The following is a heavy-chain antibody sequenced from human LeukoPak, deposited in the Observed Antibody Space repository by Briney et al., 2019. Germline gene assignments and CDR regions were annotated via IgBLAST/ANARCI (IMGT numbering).Heavy chain of an antibody. V-gene: IGHV1-69*06. CDR2: IIPIFGTA. J-gene: IGHJ5*02. D-gene: IGHD3-3*01. Sequence: SVKVSCKASGGTFSSYAISWVRQAPGQGLEWMGGIIPIFGTANYAQKFQGRVTITADKSTSTAYMELSSLRSEDTAVYYCVRDLEVHDFWSGPSGDWFDPWGQGTLVTVSS. CDR1: GGTFSSYA. CDR3: VRDLEVHDFWSGPSGDWFDP.